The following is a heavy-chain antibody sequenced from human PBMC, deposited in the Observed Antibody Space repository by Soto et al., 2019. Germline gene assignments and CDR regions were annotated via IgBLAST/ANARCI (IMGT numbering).Heavy chain of an antibody. V-gene: IGHV1-69*13. CDR1: GGNFRRYA. J-gene: IGHJ6*02. CDR3: VFGDCTSSSCSYYFYGLDV. D-gene: IGHD2-2*01. Sequence: ASVKVSCKASGGNFRRYAISWVRQAPGQGLEWMGGILPIFGSPSHAQKFRDRVTITADESTGTAYLELTSLTSEDTAIYYCVFGDCTSSSCSYYFYGLDVWGQGTTVTVSS. CDR2: ILPIFGSP.